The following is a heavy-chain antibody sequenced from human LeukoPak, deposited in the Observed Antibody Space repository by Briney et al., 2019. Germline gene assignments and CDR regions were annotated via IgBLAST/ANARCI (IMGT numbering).Heavy chain of an antibody. CDR2: ISYDGSNK. CDR1: GFTFSSYA. V-gene: IGHV3-30*14. J-gene: IGHJ4*02. Sequence: PGRSLRLSCAASGFTFSSYAMHWVRQAPGKGLEWVAVISYDGSNKYYADSVKGRFTISRDNSKNTLYLQMGSLRAEDMAVYYCARDSYYGSGSADYWGQGTLVTVSS. D-gene: IGHD3-10*01. CDR3: ARDSYYGSGSADY.